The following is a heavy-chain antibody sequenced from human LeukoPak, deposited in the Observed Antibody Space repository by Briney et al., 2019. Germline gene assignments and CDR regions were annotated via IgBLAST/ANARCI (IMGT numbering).Heavy chain of an antibody. CDR3: ARDLGSDFTLIRDC. CDR1: GYTFTGYY. CDR2: INPNSGGT. Sequence: GASVKVSCKASGYTFTGYYMHWVRQAPGQGLEWMGRINPNSGGTNYAQKFQGRVTMTRDTSISTAYMELSRLRSDDTAVYYCARDLGSDFTLIRDCWGQGTLVTVSS. D-gene: IGHD3-22*01. J-gene: IGHJ4*02. V-gene: IGHV1-2*06.